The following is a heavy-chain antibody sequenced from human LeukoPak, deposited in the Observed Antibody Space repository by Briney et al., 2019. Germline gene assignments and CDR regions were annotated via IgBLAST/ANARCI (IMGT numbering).Heavy chain of an antibody. V-gene: IGHV3-30*18. CDR2: ISYDGSNK. D-gene: IGHD3-22*01. Sequence: GGSLRLSCAASGFTFSSYGMHWVRQAPGKGLEWGAVISYDGSNKYYADSVKGRFTISRDNSKNTLYLQMNSLRAEDTAVYYCAKFPGDSSFDYWGQGTLVTVSS. CDR3: AKFPGDSSFDY. CDR1: GFTFSSYG. J-gene: IGHJ4*02.